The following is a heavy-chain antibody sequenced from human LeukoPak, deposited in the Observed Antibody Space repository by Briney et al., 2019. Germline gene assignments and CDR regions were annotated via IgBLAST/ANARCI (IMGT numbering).Heavy chain of an antibody. D-gene: IGHD3-10*01. J-gene: IGHJ5*02. V-gene: IGHV4-39*01. Sequence: SETLSLTCTVSGGSISSSSYYWGWIRQPPGKGLEWIGSIYYSGSTYYNPSLKSRVTISVDTSKNQFSLKLSPVTAADTAVYYCARQTLYGSGESWFDPWGQGTLVTVSS. CDR1: GGSISSSSYY. CDR3: ARQTLYGSGESWFDP. CDR2: IYYSGST.